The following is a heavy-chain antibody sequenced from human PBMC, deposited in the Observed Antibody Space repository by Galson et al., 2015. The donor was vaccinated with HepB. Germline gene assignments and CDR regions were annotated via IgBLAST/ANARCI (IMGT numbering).Heavy chain of an antibody. CDR3: AKTPRLGATDY. CDR2: ISGSGYST. V-gene: IGHV3-23*01. J-gene: IGHJ4*02. Sequence: SLRLSCAASGFTLSTYAMSWVRQAPGKGLEWVSDISGSGYSTYYADSVKGRFTISRDNSKSTLYLQMSSLRAEDTALYYCAKTPRLGATDYWGQGTLVTVSS. D-gene: IGHD6-25*01. CDR1: GFTLSTYA.